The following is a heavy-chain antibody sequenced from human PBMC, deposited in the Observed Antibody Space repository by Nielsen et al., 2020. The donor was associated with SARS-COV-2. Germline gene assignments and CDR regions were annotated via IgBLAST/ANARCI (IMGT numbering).Heavy chain of an antibody. V-gene: IGHV4-59*08. Sequence: SETLSLTCTVSSGSISSYYWSWIRQPPGKGLEWIGYIYYSGSTNYNPSLKSRVTISVDTSKNQFSLKLSSVTAADTAVYYCARLVGATTGYFDYWGQGTLVTVSS. CDR1: SGSISSYY. CDR3: ARLVGATTGYFDY. D-gene: IGHD1-26*01. CDR2: IYYSGST. J-gene: IGHJ4*02.